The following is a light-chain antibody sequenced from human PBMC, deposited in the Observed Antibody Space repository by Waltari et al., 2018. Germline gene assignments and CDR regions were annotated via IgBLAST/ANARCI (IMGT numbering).Light chain of an antibody. CDR3: MQALQTRMKA. CDR2: LGS. V-gene: IGKV2-28*01. Sequence: DIVMTQSPLSLPVTPGEPASISCRSSQSLLHSNGYNYLDWYLQKPGQSPQLLIYLGSNRASGVPDRFSGSGSGTDFTLKISRVEAEDVGVYYCMQALQTRMKAFGPGTKVDIK. CDR1: QSLLHSNGYNY. J-gene: IGKJ3*01.